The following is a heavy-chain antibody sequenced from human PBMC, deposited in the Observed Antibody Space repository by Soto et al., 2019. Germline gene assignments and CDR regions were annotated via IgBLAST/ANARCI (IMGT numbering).Heavy chain of an antibody. Sequence: SETLSLTCTVSGGSINSYYWSWIRQPPGKGLEWIGEINHSGSTNYNPSLKSRVTISVDTSKNQFSLKLSSVTAADTAVYYCARGRYCSSTSCSRGPSSYWGQGTLVTVSS. CDR2: INHSGST. CDR1: GGSINSYY. D-gene: IGHD2-2*01. V-gene: IGHV4-34*01. CDR3: ARGRYCSSTSCSRGPSSY. J-gene: IGHJ4*02.